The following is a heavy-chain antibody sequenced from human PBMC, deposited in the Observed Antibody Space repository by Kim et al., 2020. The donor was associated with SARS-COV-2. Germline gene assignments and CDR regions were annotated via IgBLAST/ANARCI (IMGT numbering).Heavy chain of an antibody. CDR2: ISYDGSNQ. V-gene: IGHV3-30*18. D-gene: IGHD4-17*01. CDR3: VKDRDRYGVYFYGMDV. J-gene: IGHJ6*01. Sequence: GGSLRLSCAASGFTFSSYGMHWVRQAPGKGLEWVAVISYDGSNQYYADSVKGRFTISRETSKNTLYLQMNSLRAEYTAVNFCVKDRDRYGVYFYGMDVRG. CDR1: GFTFSSYG.